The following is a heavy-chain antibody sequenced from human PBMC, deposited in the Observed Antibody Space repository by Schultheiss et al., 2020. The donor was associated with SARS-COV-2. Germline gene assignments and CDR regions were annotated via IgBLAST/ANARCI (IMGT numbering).Heavy chain of an antibody. CDR1: GFTFSSYG. CDR2: ISGSGGST. V-gene: IGHV3-23*01. J-gene: IGHJ4*02. Sequence: GGSLRLSCAASGFTFSSYGMHWVRQAPGKGLEWVSAISGSGGSTYYADSVKGRFTISRDNAKNSLYLQMNSLRAEDTAVYYCAKDNSSGYYRPGFFGDYWGQGTLVTVSS. D-gene: IGHD3-22*01. CDR3: AKDNSSGYYRPGFFGDY.